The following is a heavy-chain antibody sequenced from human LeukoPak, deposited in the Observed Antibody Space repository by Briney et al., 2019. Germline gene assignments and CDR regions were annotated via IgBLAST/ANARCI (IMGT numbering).Heavy chain of an antibody. V-gene: IGHV3-11*04. D-gene: IGHD1-7*01. CDR1: GFTFSDYY. Sequence: PGGSLRLSCAASGFTFSDYYMSWIRQAPGKGLEWVSYISSSGSTIYYADSVKGRFTISRDNAKNSLYLQMNSLRAEDTAVYYCARDPRNWNYVYIDYWGQGTLVTVSS. CDR3: ARDPRNWNYVYIDY. J-gene: IGHJ4*02. CDR2: ISSSGSTI.